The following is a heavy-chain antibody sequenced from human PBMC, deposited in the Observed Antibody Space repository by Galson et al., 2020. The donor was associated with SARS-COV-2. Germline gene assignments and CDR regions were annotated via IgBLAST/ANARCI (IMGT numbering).Heavy chain of an antibody. D-gene: IGHD6-19*01. CDR3: VAVTPSGWF. Sequence: SETLSLTCSVSGDSVSRHDFYWSWIRQDPGKGLEWLGHIFNFVTHYNPSLKSRIFISRDTSNNQFSLDLRSVTAADTALYYCVAVTPSGWFWGQGALVTVSS. V-gene: IGHV4-31*03. CDR2: IFNFVT. J-gene: IGHJ1*01. CDR1: GDSVSRHDFY.